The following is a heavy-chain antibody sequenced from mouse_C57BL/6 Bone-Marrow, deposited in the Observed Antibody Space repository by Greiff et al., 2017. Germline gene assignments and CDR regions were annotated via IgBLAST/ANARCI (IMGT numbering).Heavy chain of an antibody. J-gene: IGHJ1*03. CDR2: IDPENGDT. V-gene: IGHV14-4*01. D-gene: IGHD5-1-1*01. CDR3: TLYLYFDV. Sequence: VQLKESGAELVRPGASVKLSCTASGFNIKDDYMHWVKQRPEQGLEWIGWIDPENGDTEYASKFQGKATITADPSSNTAYLQLSSLTSEDTAVYYCTLYLYFDVWGTGTTVTVSS. CDR1: GFNIKDDY.